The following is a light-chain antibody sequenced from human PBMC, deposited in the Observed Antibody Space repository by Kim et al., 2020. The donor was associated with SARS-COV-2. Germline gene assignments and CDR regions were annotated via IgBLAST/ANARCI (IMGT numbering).Light chain of an antibody. CDR3: QSYDSSNQV. Sequence: GKPATLSCTRSSGTLVSNYVQWYQQRPGSAPTTVIYEDDQRPAGVPDRFSGSIDRSSNSASLTISGLKTEDEADYYCQSYDSSNQVFGGGTKLTVL. J-gene: IGLJ3*02. CDR1: SGTLVSNY. CDR2: EDD. V-gene: IGLV6-57*03.